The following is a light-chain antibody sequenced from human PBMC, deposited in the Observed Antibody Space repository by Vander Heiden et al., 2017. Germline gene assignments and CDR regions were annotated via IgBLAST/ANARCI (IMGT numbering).Light chain of an antibody. V-gene: IGKV2-28*01. CDR3: MQALQTPQT. Sequence: DIEVTQSPLSLPVTPGEPASISCRSSQSLINRNRDNHLDWYLLRPGQPPHLLVYLGSNRDSGVPARFSGSGSGTDFTLRISRVEAEDVGIYYCMQALQTPQTFGQGTKVEIK. CDR2: LGS. CDR1: QSLINRNRDNH. J-gene: IGKJ1*01.